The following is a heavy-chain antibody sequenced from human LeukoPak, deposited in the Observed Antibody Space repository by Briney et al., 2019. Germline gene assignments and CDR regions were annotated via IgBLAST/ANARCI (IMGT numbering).Heavy chain of an antibody. V-gene: IGHV3-7*04. CDR3: ARGDAFSGDH. Sequence: GGSLRLSCAVSGFTFSNFWMSWVRQAPGREREWVANIHPEGNEKYHVESVKGRFTISRDNAKNSLFLQMNGLRVEDTAVYYCARGDAFSGDHWGQGTLVTVSS. CDR2: IHPEGNEK. J-gene: IGHJ4*02. CDR1: GFTFSNFW.